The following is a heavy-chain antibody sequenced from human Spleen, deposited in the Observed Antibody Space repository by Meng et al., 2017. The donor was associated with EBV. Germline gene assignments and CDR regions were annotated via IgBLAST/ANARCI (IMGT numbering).Heavy chain of an antibody. Sequence: QVQMGQSGAEVKNPWAAVKVSCNASAYTFTSDYMHWVRQAPGQGLAWMGIINPSDGSTIYAQKFQGRVTMTRDTSTSTVYMEMSSLRSEDTAVYYCARADGSGKYYFDYWGQGTLVTGSS. D-gene: IGHD3-10*01. J-gene: IGHJ4*02. CDR1: AYTFTSDY. V-gene: IGHV1-46*01. CDR3: ARADGSGKYYFDY. CDR2: INPSDGST.